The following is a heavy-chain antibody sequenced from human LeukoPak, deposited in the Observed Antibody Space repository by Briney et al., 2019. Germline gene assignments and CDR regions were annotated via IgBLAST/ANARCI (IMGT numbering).Heavy chain of an antibody. D-gene: IGHD3-22*01. CDR3: AKRGVVIRVILVGFHKEAYYFDS. CDR2: ISDSGGRT. V-gene: IGHV3-23*01. CDR1: GITLSNYG. J-gene: IGHJ4*02. Sequence: PGGSLRLSCAASGITLSNYGISWVRQAPGKGLEWVAGISDSGGRTNYADSVKGRFTISRDNPKNTLHLQMNSLRAEDTAVYFCAKRGVVIRVILVGFHKEAYYFDSWGQGALVTVSS.